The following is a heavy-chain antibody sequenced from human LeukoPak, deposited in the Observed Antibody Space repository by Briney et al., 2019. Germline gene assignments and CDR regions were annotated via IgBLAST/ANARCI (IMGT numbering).Heavy chain of an antibody. J-gene: IGHJ4*02. V-gene: IGHV3-23*01. CDR2: ISGSGGST. CDR3: AKRGVVIRVILVGFHREAYYFDS. CDR1: GMTLSNYV. Sequence: GGSLRLSCAVSGMTLSNYVMSWVPQAPGQELEWLAGISGSGGSTNYADSVKGRFTISRDSPTNPLFLQMNSLRAEDTAVYFCAKRGVVIRVILVGFHREAYYFDSWGQGALVTV. D-gene: IGHD2-21*01.